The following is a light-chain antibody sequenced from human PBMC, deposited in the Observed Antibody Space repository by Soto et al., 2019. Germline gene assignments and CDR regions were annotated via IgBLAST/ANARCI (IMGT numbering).Light chain of an antibody. CDR2: SNN. V-gene: IGLV1-44*01. Sequence: QPVLTQPPSASGTPGQRVIISCSGSRSNIGTNTVNWYQHLPGTAPRLLIYSNNERASGVPDRFSGSKSGTSASLAISGLQSEDEADYYCAGWDDSLNGYVFATGTKLTVL. CDR1: RSNIGTNT. J-gene: IGLJ1*01. CDR3: AGWDDSLNGYV.